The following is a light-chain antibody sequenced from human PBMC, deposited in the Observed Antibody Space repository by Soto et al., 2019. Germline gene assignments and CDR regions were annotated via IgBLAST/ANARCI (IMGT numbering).Light chain of an antibody. J-gene: IGKJ1*01. CDR3: QQYNDNWT. CDR2: KAS. CDR1: QSISSW. V-gene: IGKV1-5*03. Sequence: DIQMTQSPSTLSASVLDRVTITCLASQSISSWLAWYQQKPGTAPKLLIYKASTLQSGVPSRFSGSGSGTEFTLTISSLQPDDSATYYCQQYNDNWTFGQGTKVDIK.